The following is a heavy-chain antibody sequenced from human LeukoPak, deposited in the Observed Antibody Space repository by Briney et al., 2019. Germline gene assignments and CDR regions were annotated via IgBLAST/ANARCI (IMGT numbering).Heavy chain of an antibody. D-gene: IGHD3-9*01. Sequence: PSETLSLTCTVSGGSISSYYWSCIRQPPGKGLEWIGYIYYSGSTNYNPSLKSRVTISVDTSKNQFSLKLSSVTAADTAVYYCARLPLRYFDPYGMDVWGQGTTVTVSS. J-gene: IGHJ6*02. CDR1: GGSISSYY. V-gene: IGHV4-59*08. CDR2: IYYSGST. CDR3: ARLPLRYFDPYGMDV.